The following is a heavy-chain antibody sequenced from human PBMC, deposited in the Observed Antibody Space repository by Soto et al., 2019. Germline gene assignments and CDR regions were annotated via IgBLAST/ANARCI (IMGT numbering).Heavy chain of an antibody. CDR2: IFYTGGT. V-gene: IGHV4-31*03. CDR1: GATINSGGYY. D-gene: IGHD6-6*01. Sequence: SETLSLTCTVSGATINSGGYYWTWVRQHPGKGLEWIGYIFYTGGTFHNPSLMSRVTFSIDTSKNQFSLQLKSVTAADTAVYYCARGLEYTSHSGYYWYLDLWGRGTLVTAPQ. J-gene: IGHJ2*01. CDR3: ARGLEYTSHSGYYWYLDL.